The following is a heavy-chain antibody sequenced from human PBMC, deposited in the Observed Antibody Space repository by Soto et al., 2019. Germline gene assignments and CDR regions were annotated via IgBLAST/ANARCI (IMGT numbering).Heavy chain of an antibody. J-gene: IGHJ5*02. D-gene: IGHD2-21*02. Sequence: SETLSLTCTVSGGSISTYYWSWIRQPPGKGLEWIGNIYYSGSTNYNPSLKSRVTISVDTSKNQFSLKLTSVTAADTAVYYCARAMVVTQNWFDPWGQGTLVTVS. CDR3: ARAMVVTQNWFDP. CDR1: GGSISTYY. CDR2: IYYSGST. V-gene: IGHV4-59*01.